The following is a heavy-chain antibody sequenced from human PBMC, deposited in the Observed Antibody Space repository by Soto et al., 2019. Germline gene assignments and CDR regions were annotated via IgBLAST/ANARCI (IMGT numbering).Heavy chain of an antibody. D-gene: IGHD1-1*01. CDR1: GGSVSSGSYY. CDR2: VSHSGGT. V-gene: IGHV4-34*01. J-gene: IGHJ3*02. CDR3: ARVERGTATTVVDAFDI. Sequence: QVQLQQWGAGLLKPSETLSLTCAVYGGSVSSGSYYWSWIRQPPGKGLEWIGEVSHSGGTHFNPSLKSRVTISVDTSKNQFSLKMSFVTAADTALYYCARVERGTATTVVDAFDIWGPGTMVTVSS.